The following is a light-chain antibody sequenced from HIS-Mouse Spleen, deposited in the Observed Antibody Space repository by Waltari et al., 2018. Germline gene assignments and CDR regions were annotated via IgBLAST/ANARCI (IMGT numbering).Light chain of an antibody. CDR3: QQYYSTPYT. J-gene: IGKJ2*01. CDR2: WAS. Sequence: DIVMTQSPDSLAVALGERATIHCKSSQSVLYSSHNKNYLAWYQQKPGPPPKLLIYWASTRESGVPDRFSGSGSGTDFTLTISSLQAEDVAVYYCQQYYSTPYTFGQGTKLEIK. V-gene: IGKV4-1*01. CDR1: QSVLYSSHNKNY.